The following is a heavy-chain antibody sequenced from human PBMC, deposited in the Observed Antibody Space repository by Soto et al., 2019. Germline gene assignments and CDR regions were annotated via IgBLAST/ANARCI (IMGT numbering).Heavy chain of an antibody. J-gene: IGHJ4*02. CDR2: ISSSSSTI. CDR3: ARDQGGGGDCSSTSCYQDGFDY. Sequence: PGGSLRLSCAASGFTFSSYSMNWVRQAPGKGLEWVSYISSSSSTIYYADSVKGRFTISRDNAKNSLYLQMNSLRDEDTAVYYCARDQGGGGDCSSTSCYQDGFDYWGQGTLVTV. D-gene: IGHD2-2*03. CDR1: GFTFSSYS. V-gene: IGHV3-48*02.